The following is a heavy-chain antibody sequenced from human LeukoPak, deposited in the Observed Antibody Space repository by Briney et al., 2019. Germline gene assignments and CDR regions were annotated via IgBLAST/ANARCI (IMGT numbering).Heavy chain of an antibody. V-gene: IGHV3-33*06. J-gene: IGHJ4*02. CDR2: IWNDGSSQ. D-gene: IGHD4-11*01. CDR3: AKDAERGFDYSNSLDK. CDR1: KFTFSHYG. Sequence: GGTLRLSCAASKFTFSHYGMHWVRQAPGKGLEWVAVIWNDGSSQYYADSVKGRFTVSRDNSQKTLYLQMNGLRPEDTAVYYCAKDAERGFDYSNSLDKWGQGTLVTDSS.